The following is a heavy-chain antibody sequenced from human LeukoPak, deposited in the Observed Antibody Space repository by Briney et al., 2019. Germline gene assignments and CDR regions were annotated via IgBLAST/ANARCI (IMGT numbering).Heavy chain of an antibody. Sequence: SETLSLTCTVSGGSISSYYWNWIRQPPGKGLEWIGYIYYSGSTNYNPSLKSRVTISVDTSKNQFSLKLSSVTAADTAVYYCARARPYYYDSSPPLDYWGQGTLVTVSS. CDR3: ARARPYYYDSSPPLDY. CDR2: IYYSGST. J-gene: IGHJ4*02. D-gene: IGHD3-22*01. CDR1: GGSISSYY. V-gene: IGHV4-59*01.